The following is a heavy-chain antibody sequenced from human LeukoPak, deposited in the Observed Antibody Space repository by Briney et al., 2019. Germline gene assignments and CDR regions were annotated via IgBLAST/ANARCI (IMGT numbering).Heavy chain of an antibody. J-gene: IGHJ4*02. Sequence: SETLSLTCTVSGGSISSHYWSWIRQPPGKGLEWIGYIYYSGSTNYNRSLKSRVTISVDTSKNQFSLKLSSVTAADTAVYYCARHGTYYDILTGYQLDGFDYWGQGTLVTVSS. V-gene: IGHV4-59*08. CDR1: GGSISSHY. CDR2: IYYSGST. CDR3: ARHGTYYDILTGYQLDGFDY. D-gene: IGHD3-9*01.